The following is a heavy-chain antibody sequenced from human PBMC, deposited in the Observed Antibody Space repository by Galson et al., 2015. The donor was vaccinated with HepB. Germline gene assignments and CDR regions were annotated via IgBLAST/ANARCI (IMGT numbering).Heavy chain of an antibody. Sequence: TLSLTCTVSGGSISSSSYYWGWIRQPPGKGLEWIGSIYYSGSTYYNPSLKSRVTISVDTSKNQFSLKLSSVTAADTAVYYCARPSGWYFDYWGQGTLVTVSS. J-gene: IGHJ4*02. D-gene: IGHD6-19*01. CDR1: GGSISSSSYY. V-gene: IGHV4-39*01. CDR3: ARPSGWYFDY. CDR2: IYYSGST.